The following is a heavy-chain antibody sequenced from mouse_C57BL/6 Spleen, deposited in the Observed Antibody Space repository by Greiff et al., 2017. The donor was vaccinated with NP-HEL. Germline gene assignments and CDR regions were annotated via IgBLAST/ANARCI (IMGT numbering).Heavy chain of an antibody. CDR1: GYAFSSSW. V-gene: IGHV1-82*01. Sequence: QVQLQQSGPELVKPGASVKISCKASGYAFSSSWMNWVKQRPGKGLEWIGRIYPGDGDTNYNGKFKGKATLTADKSSSTAYMQLSSLTSEDSAVYFCARESGNWAFFDYWGQGTTLTVSS. J-gene: IGHJ2*01. CDR2: IYPGDGDT. D-gene: IGHD4-1*02. CDR3: ARESGNWAFFDY.